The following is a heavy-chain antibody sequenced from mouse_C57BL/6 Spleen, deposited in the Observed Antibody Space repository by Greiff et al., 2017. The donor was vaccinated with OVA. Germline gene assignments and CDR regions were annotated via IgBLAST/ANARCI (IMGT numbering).Heavy chain of an antibody. J-gene: IGHJ2*01. D-gene: IGHD2-3*01. CDR2: IYPRSGNT. CDR1: GYTFTSYG. CDR3: ARSGGYDGYSYYFDY. V-gene: IGHV1-81*01. Sequence: VQLQQSGAELARPGASVKLSCKASGYTFTSYGISWVKQRTGQGLEWIGEIYPRSGNTYYNEKFKGKATLTADKSSSTAYMELRSLTSEDSAVYFCARSGGYDGYSYYFDYWGQGTTLTVSS.